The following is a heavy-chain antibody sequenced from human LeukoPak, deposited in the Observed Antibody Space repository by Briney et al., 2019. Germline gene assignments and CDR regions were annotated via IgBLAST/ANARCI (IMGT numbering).Heavy chain of an antibody. Sequence: PGGSLRLSCAASGFTFSSYAMSWLRQAPGKGLEWISSISSGSGGHILYVDSVKGRFTISRDNAKNSLYLQMDSLTAEDTAVYYCPKKSPPPIYGMDAWAKGPRSPSP. CDR1: GFTFSSYA. CDR2: ISSGSGGHI. CDR3: PKKSPPPIYGMDA. J-gene: IGHJ6*02. V-gene: IGHV3-21*01.